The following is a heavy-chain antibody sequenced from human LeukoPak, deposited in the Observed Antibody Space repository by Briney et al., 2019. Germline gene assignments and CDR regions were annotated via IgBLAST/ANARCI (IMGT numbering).Heavy chain of an antibody. CDR1: GGTFSSYA. D-gene: IGHD3-22*01. CDR2: IIPIFGTA. Sequence: ASGKVSCKASGGTFSSYAISWVRQAPGQGLEWMGGIIPIFGTANYAQKFQGRVTITTDESTSTAYMELSSLRSEDTAVYYCASAPTPTYYYDSSGLPEGAFDIWGQGTMVTVSS. CDR3: ASAPTPTYYYDSSGLPEGAFDI. J-gene: IGHJ3*02. V-gene: IGHV1-69*05.